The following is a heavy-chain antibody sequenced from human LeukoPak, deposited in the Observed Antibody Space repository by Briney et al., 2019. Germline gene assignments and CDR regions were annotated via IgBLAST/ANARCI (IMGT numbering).Heavy chain of an antibody. V-gene: IGHV4-61*02. CDR1: GGSISSGSYY. CDR2: LYTSGST. D-gene: IGHD3-22*01. Sequence: SETLSLTCTVSGGSISSGSYYWSWIRQPAGKGLEWIGRLYTSGSTNYNPSLKSRVTISVDTSKNQFSLKLSSVTAADTAVYYCARASYYYDSSGYFDLFDYWGQGTLVTVSS. CDR3: ARASYYYDSSGYFDLFDY. J-gene: IGHJ4*02.